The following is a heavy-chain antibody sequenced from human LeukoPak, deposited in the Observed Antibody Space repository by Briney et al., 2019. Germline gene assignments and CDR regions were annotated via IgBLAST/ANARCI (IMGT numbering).Heavy chain of an antibody. J-gene: IGHJ4*02. CDR3: ARDYWRSIDH. CDR1: GFTFSNYW. Sequence: GGSLRLSCAASGFTFSNYWMRWVRQAPGKGLESVAIVNEDGSAKYYLDSVKGRFTISRDNARNSLYLEMNSLRAEDTAVYYCARDYWRSIDHWGQGTLVTVSS. D-gene: IGHD1-1*01. V-gene: IGHV3-7*01. CDR2: VNEDGSAK.